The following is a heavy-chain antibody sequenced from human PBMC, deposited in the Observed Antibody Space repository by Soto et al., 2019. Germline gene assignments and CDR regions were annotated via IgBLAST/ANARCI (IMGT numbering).Heavy chain of an antibody. CDR1: GYTFTGYY. J-gene: IGHJ6*02. V-gene: IGHV1-2*02. CDR3: ARDYKYYYGSGSYYNDYYYYYGMDV. Sequence: ASVKVSCKASGYTFTGYYMHWVRQAPGQGLEWMGWINPNSGGTNYAQRFQGRVTMTRDTSINTAYMELSRLRSDDTAVYYCARDYKYYYGSGSYYNDYYYYYGMDVWGQGTTVTVSS. D-gene: IGHD3-10*01. CDR2: INPNSGGT.